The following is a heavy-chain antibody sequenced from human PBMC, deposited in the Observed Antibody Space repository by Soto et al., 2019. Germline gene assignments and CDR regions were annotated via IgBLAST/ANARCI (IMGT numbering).Heavy chain of an antibody. J-gene: IGHJ6*02. CDR1: GFMFSSYA. V-gene: IGHV3-30-3*01. CDR3: ARAPHGMDV. Sequence: QEQLVESGGGVVQPGRSLRLSCVASGFMFSSYAMHWVRQAPGKGLEGVAVISYDGSKKYYTDSVKGRYTISRDDSKHTLYLQMNSLRVEDTAVYYCARAPHGMDVWGQGTTVTVSS. CDR2: ISYDGSKK.